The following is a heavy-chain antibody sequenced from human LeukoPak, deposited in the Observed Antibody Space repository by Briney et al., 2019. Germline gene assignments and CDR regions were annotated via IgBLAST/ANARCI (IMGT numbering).Heavy chain of an antibody. J-gene: IGHJ4*02. V-gene: IGHV4-4*07. D-gene: IGHD5-24*01. CDR1: GGSISSYY. CDR3: ARHRSGWLQSSFDY. CDR2: LYSSGDT. Sequence: SETLSLTCIVSGGSISSYYWSWIRQPAGKGLEWIGRLYSSGDTNYNPSLKSRVTMSVDTSKNQFSLKLNSVTAADTAVYYCARHRSGWLQSSFDYWGQGTLVTVSS.